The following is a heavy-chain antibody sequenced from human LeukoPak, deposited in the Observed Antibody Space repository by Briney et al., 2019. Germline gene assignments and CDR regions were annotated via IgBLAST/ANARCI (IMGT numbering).Heavy chain of an antibody. J-gene: IGHJ4*02. CDR2: IRYDGSNK. Sequence: GGSLRLSCAASGFTFSAYGMHWVRQAPGKGLEWVAFIRYDGSNKYYADSLRGRFTISRDNSKNTLYLQMNSLTAEDTAVYYCAKRMGPMVTTGHRPLDYWGQGTLVTVSS. CDR1: GFTFSAYG. V-gene: IGHV3-30*02. CDR3: AKRMGPMVTTGHRPLDY. D-gene: IGHD4-17*01.